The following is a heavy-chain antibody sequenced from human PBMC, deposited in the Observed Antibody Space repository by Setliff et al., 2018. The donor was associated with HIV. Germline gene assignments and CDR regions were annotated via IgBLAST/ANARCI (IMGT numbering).Heavy chain of an antibody. CDR2: INQDGSEK. CDR1: GFTFNNYW. D-gene: IGHD6-25*01. CDR3: AKDGDYRSGDYDAFDI. J-gene: IGHJ3*02. Sequence: GGSLRLSCAASGFTFNNYWMAWVRQAPGKGLEWVGNINQDGSEKNYVDSVKGRLSISRDNAENSLYLQMSSLRAEDTAVYYCAKDGDYRSGDYDAFDIWGQGTMVTVSS. V-gene: IGHV3-7*01.